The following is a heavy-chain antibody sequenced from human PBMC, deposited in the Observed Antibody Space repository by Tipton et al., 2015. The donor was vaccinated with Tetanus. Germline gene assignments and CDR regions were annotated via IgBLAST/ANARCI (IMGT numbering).Heavy chain of an antibody. Sequence: TLSLTCTVSGDSISSFHWRWIRQPPGKGLEWIGYIYNIGTTKYNPSLKSRVTILLDMSKNQLSLKLSSMTAADTAVYYCARHRAQWELLFWSQGALVTVSS. CDR2: IYNIGTT. J-gene: IGHJ4*02. CDR1: GDSISSFH. D-gene: IGHD1-26*01. V-gene: IGHV4-59*08. CDR3: ARHRAQWELLF.